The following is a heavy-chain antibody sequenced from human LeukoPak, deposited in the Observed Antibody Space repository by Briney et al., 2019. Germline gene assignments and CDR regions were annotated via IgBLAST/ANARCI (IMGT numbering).Heavy chain of an antibody. V-gene: IGHV1-69*01. J-gene: IGHJ3*01. Sequence: GSSVKVSCKASGGTFTSYAFSWVRQAPGKGLEWMGGMTPIYGVANYAQKFQGRITITADESSRTVYMELTSLTSEDTGLYFCGRAGDYYDSSGCPFWGQGTMVTVSS. CDR3: GRAGDYYDSSGCPF. D-gene: IGHD3-22*01. CDR2: MTPIYGVA. CDR1: GGTFTSYA.